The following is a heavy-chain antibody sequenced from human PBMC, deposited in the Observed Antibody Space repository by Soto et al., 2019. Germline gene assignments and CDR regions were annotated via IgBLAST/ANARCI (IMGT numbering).Heavy chain of an antibody. CDR2: INYDGSST. D-gene: IGHD6-13*01. Sequence: PGGSLRLSCAASGFTFSTYWMHWVRQAAGKGLVWVSRINYDGSSTDYADSVKGRFTISRDNAKNTLYLQMNTLTAEDTAVYYCTRGPRPTSVGTGAYWGQGTQVTVSS. CDR1: GFTFSTYW. CDR3: TRGPRPTSVGTGAY. V-gene: IGHV3-74*01. J-gene: IGHJ4*02.